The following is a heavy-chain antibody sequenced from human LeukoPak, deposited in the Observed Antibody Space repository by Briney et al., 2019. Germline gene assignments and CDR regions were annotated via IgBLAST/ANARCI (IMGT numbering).Heavy chain of an antibody. CDR1: GFTFSSYE. CDR3: ARTSHGNYFWGSADY. Sequence: GGSLRLSCAASGFTFSSYEMNWVRQAPGKGLEWVANIKQDGSEKYYVDSVKGRFTISRDNAKNSLYLHMNSLRAEDTAVYYCARTSHGNYFWGSADYWGQGTLLTVSS. J-gene: IGHJ4*02. CDR2: IKQDGSEK. V-gene: IGHV3-7*01. D-gene: IGHD3-16*01.